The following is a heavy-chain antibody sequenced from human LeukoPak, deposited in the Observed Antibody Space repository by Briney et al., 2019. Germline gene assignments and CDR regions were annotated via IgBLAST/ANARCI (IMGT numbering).Heavy chain of an antibody. CDR1: GGSISSYY. CDR3: ARARINWSDP. J-gene: IGHJ5*02. D-gene: IGHD1-14*01. CDR2: IYNNGST. Sequence: SETLSLTCTVSGGSISSYYWSWIRQPRGKGLEWIGYIYNNGSTNYNPSLKSRVTISVDTSKNQFSLKLSSVTAADTALYYCARARINWSDPWGQGTLVTVSS. V-gene: IGHV4-59*01.